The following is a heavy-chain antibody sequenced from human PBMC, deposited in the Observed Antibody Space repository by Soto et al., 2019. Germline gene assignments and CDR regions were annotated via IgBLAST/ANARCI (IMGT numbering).Heavy chain of an antibody. D-gene: IGHD2-2*02. J-gene: IGHJ6*02. CDR2: ISSSSSYI. CDR1: GFTFSSYS. Sequence: GGSLRLSCAASGFTFSSYSMNWVRQAPGEGLEWVSSISSSSSYIYYADSVKGRFTISRDNAKNSLYRQMNSLKGEDPAVYYCARDQGDIVVVPAAIGFDFWSGFPLQDGMDVWGQGTTVTVSS. CDR3: ARDQGDIVVVPAAIGFDFWSGFPLQDGMDV. V-gene: IGHV3-21*01.